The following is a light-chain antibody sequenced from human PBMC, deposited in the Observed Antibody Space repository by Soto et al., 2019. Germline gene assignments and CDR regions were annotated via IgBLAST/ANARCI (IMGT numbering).Light chain of an antibody. J-gene: IGKJ4*01. V-gene: IGKV1-9*01. CDR3: QQLNSYPPS. Sequence: QLTQSPSSLSASVGDRVTITCRASQGISSYLAWLQQKPGKAPKVLIYAVSTLQSGVPSRFSGSGSGTDFTLTINTLQPEDFATYYCQQLNSYPPSFGGGTKVAIK. CDR1: QGISSY. CDR2: AVS.